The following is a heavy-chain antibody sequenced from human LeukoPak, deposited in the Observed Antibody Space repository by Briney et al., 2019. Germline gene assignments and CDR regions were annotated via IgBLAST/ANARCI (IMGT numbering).Heavy chain of an antibody. Sequence: GGSLRLSCAASGFTFSYYWMSWVRPAPGKGLEWVANIKQDGSDKYYVDSVKGRFTISRDNAKNSLYLQMNSLSAEDTAMYYCTRDLTNWNDATFDIWGQGTMVTVSS. J-gene: IGHJ3*02. V-gene: IGHV3-7*01. D-gene: IGHD1-1*01. CDR1: GFTFSYYW. CDR2: IKQDGSDK. CDR3: TRDLTNWNDATFDI.